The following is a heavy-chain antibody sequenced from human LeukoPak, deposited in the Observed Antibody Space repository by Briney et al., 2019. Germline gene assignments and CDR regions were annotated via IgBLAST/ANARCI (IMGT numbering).Heavy chain of an antibody. D-gene: IGHD3-22*01. CDR2: IIPIFGTA. V-gene: IGHV1-69*05. Sequence: ASVKVSCKASGGTFSSYAISWVRQAPGQGLEWMGRIIPIFGTANYAQKFQGRVTITTDESTGTAYMELSSLRSEDTAVYYCAREKYYYDSSGYSEKPHFDYWGQGTLVTVSS. CDR1: GGTFSSYA. CDR3: AREKYYYDSSGYSEKPHFDY. J-gene: IGHJ4*02.